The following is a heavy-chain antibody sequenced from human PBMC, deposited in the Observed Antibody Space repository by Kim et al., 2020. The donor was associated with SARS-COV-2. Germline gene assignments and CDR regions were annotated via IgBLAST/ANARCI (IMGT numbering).Heavy chain of an antibody. V-gene: IGHV5-51*01. D-gene: IGHD5-18*01. CDR3: ARQKGEYIYDQQLYYFDS. CDR1: GYTFTNYW. CDR2: IYPDDSDT. Sequence: GESLKISCKGSGYTFTNYWIGWVRQMPGKGLEWMGIIYPDDSDTRYSPSFQGQVTISADKSLSTAYLQWSSLKASDTAMYYCARQKGEYIYDQQLYYFDSWGPGTLVTVS. J-gene: IGHJ4*02.